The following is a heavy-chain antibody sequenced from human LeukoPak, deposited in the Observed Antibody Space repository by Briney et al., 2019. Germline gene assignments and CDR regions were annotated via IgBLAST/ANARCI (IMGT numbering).Heavy chain of an antibody. CDR3: ARPRAGYSSGWGFDY. CDR2: IKQDGSEK. CDR1: GFSFRDYW. J-gene: IGHJ4*02. D-gene: IGHD6-19*01. Sequence: PGGSLRLSCAASGFSFRDYWMSWVRQAPGKGLEWVANIKQDGSEKYYVDSVKGRFTISRDNAKNSLNLQMNSLRAEDTAVYYCARPRAGYSSGWGFDYWGQGTLVTVSS. V-gene: IGHV3-7*01.